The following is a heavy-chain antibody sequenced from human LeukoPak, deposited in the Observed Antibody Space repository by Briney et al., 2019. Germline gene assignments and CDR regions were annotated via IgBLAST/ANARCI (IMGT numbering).Heavy chain of an antibody. Sequence: GALRLSCAASGFTFRSYAMSWVRQATGKGLEWVSAISGSGNHTYYPDSVKGRFTISRDNSENTLSLQMNSLRAEDTAVYYCAKVPPRIWSGYYYFDYWGQGTLVTVSS. V-gene: IGHV3-23*01. CDR3: AKVPPRIWSGYYYFDY. CDR2: ISGSGNHT. CDR1: GFTFRSYA. J-gene: IGHJ4*02. D-gene: IGHD3-3*01.